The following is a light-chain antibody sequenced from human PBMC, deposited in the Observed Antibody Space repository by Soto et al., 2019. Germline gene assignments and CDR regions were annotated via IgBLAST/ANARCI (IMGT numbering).Light chain of an antibody. CDR3: QQAKTFPWT. V-gene: IGKV1D-12*01. CDR2: GAS. CDR1: QGISTS. Sequence: SVGYRVAITCRASQGISTSLVWYQHKHGKAPELLIFGASNLQTGVPSRFSGSGYGTDFNLSITSLQTDDSATYYCQQAKTFPWTFGQGTKVDIK. J-gene: IGKJ1*01.